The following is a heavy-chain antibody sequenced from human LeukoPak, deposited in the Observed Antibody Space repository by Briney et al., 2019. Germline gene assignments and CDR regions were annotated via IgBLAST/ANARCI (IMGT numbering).Heavy chain of an antibody. CDR3: ARALRRRSFDY. CDR2: INHSGST. V-gene: IGHV4-34*01. CDR1: GGSFSGYY. J-gene: IGHJ4*02. Sequence: SETLSLTCAVYGGSFSGYYWSWIRQPPGKGLEWIGEINHSGSTNYNPSLKSRVTISVDTTKNQFSLKLSSVTAADTAVYYCARALRRRSFDYWGQGTLVTVSS.